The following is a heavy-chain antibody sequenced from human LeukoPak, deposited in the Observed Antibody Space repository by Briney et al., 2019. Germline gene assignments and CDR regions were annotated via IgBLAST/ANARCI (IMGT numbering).Heavy chain of an antibody. V-gene: IGHV4-38-2*02. Sequence: SETLSLTCTVSGYSISSGYHWGWIRQPPGKGLEWIGSIYYSGSTYYNPSLKSRVTISVDTSKNQFSLKLSSVTAADTAVYYCARDGGDYYDSSGYFIWFDPWGQGTLVTVSS. J-gene: IGHJ5*02. CDR1: GYSISSGYH. CDR2: IYYSGST. CDR3: ARDGGDYYDSSGYFIWFDP. D-gene: IGHD3-22*01.